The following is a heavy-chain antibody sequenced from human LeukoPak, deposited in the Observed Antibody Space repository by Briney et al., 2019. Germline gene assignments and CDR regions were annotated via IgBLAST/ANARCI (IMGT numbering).Heavy chain of an antibody. CDR1: GGSFSGYY. CDR2: INHSGST. D-gene: IGHD5-18*01. CDR3: ARDRASTYD. V-gene: IGHV4-34*01. J-gene: IGHJ4*02. Sequence: SETLSLTCTVYGGSFSGYYWSWIRQPPGKGLEWIGEINHSGSTNYNPSLKSRVTISVDTSKNQFSLKLTSMTAADTAVYYCARDRASTYDWGQGILVTVSS.